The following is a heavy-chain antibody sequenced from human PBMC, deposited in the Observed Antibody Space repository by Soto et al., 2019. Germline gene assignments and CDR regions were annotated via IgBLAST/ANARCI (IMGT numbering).Heavy chain of an antibody. V-gene: IGHV2-5*01. Sequence: QITLKESVPTLVKPTQPLTLTCSFSGFSLNTGEEGVGWVRQPPGKTLEWLALLYGNDDDRYSPSLESRLTVTKDTSKNQVFLTVTNPDPTDTATYYCAHSRIKDPFAYWGQGALVIVSA. J-gene: IGHJ4*02. CDR3: AHSRIKDPFAY. CDR1: GFSLNTGEEG. CDR2: LYGNDDD.